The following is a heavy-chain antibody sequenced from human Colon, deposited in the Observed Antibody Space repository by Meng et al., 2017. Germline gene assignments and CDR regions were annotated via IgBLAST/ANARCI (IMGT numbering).Heavy chain of an antibody. Sequence: QVKLQESGPGLVKPSQTLSLTCTVSCGSISTGGYYWSWIRQLPGKGLEWIGYIYYSGSTYYNPSLRSLVSISVDTSKNQFSLRLTSVTAADTAVYYCARVRRSGDDFDYWGQGTLVTVSS. CDR3: ARVRRSGDDFDY. V-gene: IGHV4-31*01. CDR2: IYYSGST. CDR1: CGSISTGGYY. J-gene: IGHJ4*02. D-gene: IGHD1-26*01.